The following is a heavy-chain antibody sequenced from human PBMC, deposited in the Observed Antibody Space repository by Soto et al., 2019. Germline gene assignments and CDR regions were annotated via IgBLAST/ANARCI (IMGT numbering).Heavy chain of an antibody. D-gene: IGHD3-10*01. J-gene: IGHJ4*02. CDR2: IYSGGST. CDR3: ARDRGGNYFDY. V-gene: IGHV3-53*02. CDR1: GFTVSSNY. Sequence: EVQLVETGGGLIQPGGSLRLSCAASGFTVSSNYMSWVHQAPGKGLEWVSVIYSGGSTYYADSVKGRFTISRDNSKNTLYLQMNSLRAEDTAVYYCARDRGGNYFDYWGQGTLVTVSS.